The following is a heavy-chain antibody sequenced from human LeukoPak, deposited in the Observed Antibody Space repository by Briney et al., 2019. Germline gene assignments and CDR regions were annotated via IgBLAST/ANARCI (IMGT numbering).Heavy chain of an antibody. D-gene: IGHD3-3*01. V-gene: IGHV1-8*03. Sequence: ASVKVSCKASGYTFTSYDINWVRQATGQGLEWMGWMNPNSGNTGYAQKFQGRVTITRNTSISTAYMGLSSLRSEDTAVYYCARGSYVMSGYLYWGQGTLVTVSS. CDR3: ARGSYVMSGYLY. J-gene: IGHJ4*02. CDR1: GYTFTSYD. CDR2: MNPNSGNT.